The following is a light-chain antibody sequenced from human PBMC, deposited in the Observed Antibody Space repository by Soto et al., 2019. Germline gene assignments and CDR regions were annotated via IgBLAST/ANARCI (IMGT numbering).Light chain of an antibody. J-gene: IGKJ5*01. CDR3: QQFTSVPPVT. CDR2: DAS. Sequence: ALQLTQSPSSLSASVGDRVTITCRASQGISSALAWYHQIPGKAPNLLIFDASTVEGGVPSRFSGSGSGTEFTLTISGLQPEDFGTYYCQQFTSVPPVTFGQGTRLEI. V-gene: IGKV1-13*02. CDR1: QGISSA.